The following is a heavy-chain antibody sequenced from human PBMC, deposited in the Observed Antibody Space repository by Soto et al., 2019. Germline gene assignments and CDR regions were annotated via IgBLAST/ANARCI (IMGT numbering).Heavy chain of an antibody. CDR1: GGTFTNYA. D-gene: IGHD2-2*01. V-gene: IGHV1-69*13. Sequence: ASVKVSCKASGGTFTNYAFSWVRQAPGQGLEWMGGIIHIFGTPDYAQKFQGRVTITADESTRTASMELSSLRSDDTAVYYCARERSVGYCITTTCPKPFYYYAMDVWGQGTTVTVSS. CDR2: IIHIFGTP. CDR3: ARERSVGYCITTTCPKPFYYYAMDV. J-gene: IGHJ6*02.